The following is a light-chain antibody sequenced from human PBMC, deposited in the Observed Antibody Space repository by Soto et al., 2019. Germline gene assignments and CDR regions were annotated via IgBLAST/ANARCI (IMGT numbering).Light chain of an antibody. CDR2: GAS. CDR3: QQDCNLPVT. Sequence: EIVLTQSPGTLSLSPGERATLSCRASQSIDTSYLAWYQHKPGQAPRLLISGASNRATGIPDRFGGSGSGTDFTLSISRLEPEDVEVYYCQQDCNLPVTFRPGIKVDVK. CDR1: QSIDTSY. J-gene: IGKJ3*01. V-gene: IGKV3-20*01.